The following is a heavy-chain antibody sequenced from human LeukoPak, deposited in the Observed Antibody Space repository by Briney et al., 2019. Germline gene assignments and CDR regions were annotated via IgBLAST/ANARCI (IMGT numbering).Heavy chain of an antibody. J-gene: IGHJ4*02. Sequence: GGSLRLSCAASGFTFSSYAMGWVRQAPGKGLEWVSAISGSGGSTFYTDSVKGRFTISRDNSKNTLYLQMNSLRAEDTAVYYCAKDLKGYYGSGSYPHWGQGTLVTVSS. D-gene: IGHD3-10*01. V-gene: IGHV3-23*01. CDR3: AKDLKGYYGSGSYPH. CDR1: GFTFSSYA. CDR2: ISGSGGST.